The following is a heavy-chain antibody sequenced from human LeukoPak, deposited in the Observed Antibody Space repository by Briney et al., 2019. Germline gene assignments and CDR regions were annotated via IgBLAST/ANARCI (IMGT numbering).Heavy chain of an antibody. Sequence: GGSLRLSCAASGFTFSHYWMSWVRQAPGKGLEWVANIKQDGSEKYYVDSMKGRFTISRDNAKNSLYLQMNSLRAEDTAVYYCARVGYDILTGYGWYFDLWGRGTLVTVSS. CDR1: GFTFSHYW. CDR2: IKQDGSEK. D-gene: IGHD3-9*01. V-gene: IGHV3-7*01. J-gene: IGHJ2*01. CDR3: ARVGYDILTGYGWYFDL.